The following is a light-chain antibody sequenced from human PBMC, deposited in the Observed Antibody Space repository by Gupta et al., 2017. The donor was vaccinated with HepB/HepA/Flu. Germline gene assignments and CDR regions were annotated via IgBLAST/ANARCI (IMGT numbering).Light chain of an antibody. CDR3: QEPSNWPLIT. Sequence: EIVLTQSPATLSLSPGESVTLSCRASQSVALSFAWYQQKPGQAPRLLVYEACSRAAGVPARFSGSGYGTDFTLTISSREPEDFAIYYCQEPSNWPLITFGQGTRLDIK. V-gene: IGKV3-11*01. J-gene: IGKJ5*01. CDR1: QSVALS. CDR2: EAC.